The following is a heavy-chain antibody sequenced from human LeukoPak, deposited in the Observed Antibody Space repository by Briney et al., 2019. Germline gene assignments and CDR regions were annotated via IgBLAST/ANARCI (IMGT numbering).Heavy chain of an antibody. V-gene: IGHV1-2*02. J-gene: IGHJ4*02. CDR1: GYTFTGYY. CDR3: GTLLSNGPFDY. CDR2: IYPNSGAT. Sequence: ASVKVSCKASGYTFTGYYMHWVRQAPGQGLEWMGYIYPNSGATKYAQKFQGRVTMTRDTSISTAYMELSWLGSDYTAVYYCGTLLSNGPFDYWGQGSLVTVSS.